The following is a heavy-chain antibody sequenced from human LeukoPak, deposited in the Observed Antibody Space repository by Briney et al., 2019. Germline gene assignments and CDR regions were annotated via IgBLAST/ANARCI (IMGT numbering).Heavy chain of an antibody. J-gene: IGHJ5*02. Sequence: SETLSLTCAVYGGPFRGFFWSWIRQPPGQGLEWIAYIHSSGYTNYNPSLESRVTISVDTSKNQFSLKVSSVTAADTAVYYCAKRQGPNSGSYDYFDPWGQGTLVTVSS. CDR1: GGPFRGFF. CDR2: IHSSGYT. D-gene: IGHD1-26*01. V-gene: IGHV4-4*09. CDR3: AKRQGPNSGSYDYFDP.